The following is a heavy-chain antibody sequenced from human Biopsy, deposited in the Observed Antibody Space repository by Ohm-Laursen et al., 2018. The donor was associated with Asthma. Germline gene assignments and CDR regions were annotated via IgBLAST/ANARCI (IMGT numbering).Heavy chain of an antibody. V-gene: IGHV4-61*01. CDR3: ARGPNYHGSGRAPIGMDV. D-gene: IGHD3-10*01. Sequence: GTLSLTWAVSGGSVSTGSYYWSWIRQPPGKGLEWLGYIYYTGSDNYNPSLKSRVTISVDTSKNQFSLRLNSVTAADTAVYYCARGPNYHGSGRAPIGMDVWGQGTTVTVSS. CDR1: GGSVSTGSYY. CDR2: IYYTGSD. J-gene: IGHJ6*02.